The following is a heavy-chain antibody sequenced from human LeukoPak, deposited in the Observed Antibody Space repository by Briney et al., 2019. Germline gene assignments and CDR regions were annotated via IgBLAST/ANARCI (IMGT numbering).Heavy chain of an antibody. CDR1: GFTFDDYA. CDR3: AKVYYYGSGSRPCYFDY. D-gene: IGHD3-10*01. Sequence: GGSLRLSCAASGFTFDDYAMHWVRQAPGKGLEWVSGISWNSGSIGYADSVKGRFTISRDNAKNSLYLQMNSLRAEDTALYYCAKVYYYGSGSRPCYFDYWGQGTLVTVSS. CDR2: ISWNSGSI. V-gene: IGHV3-9*01. J-gene: IGHJ4*02.